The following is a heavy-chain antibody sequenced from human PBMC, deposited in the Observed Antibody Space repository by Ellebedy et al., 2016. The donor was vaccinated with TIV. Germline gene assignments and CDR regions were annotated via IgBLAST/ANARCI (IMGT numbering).Heavy chain of an antibody. CDR1: GFTFSNYW. CDR2: IKQDASEK. J-gene: IGHJ4*02. Sequence: GESLKISCAASGFTFSNYWMSWVRQAPGKGLEWVANIKQDASEKYYVDSVKGRFSISRDNGKNSIFLQMHSLRDEDTAVYYCARDQWLGRAYYFDSWGQGTLVTVSS. CDR3: ARDQWLGRAYYFDS. V-gene: IGHV3-7*01. D-gene: IGHD6-19*01.